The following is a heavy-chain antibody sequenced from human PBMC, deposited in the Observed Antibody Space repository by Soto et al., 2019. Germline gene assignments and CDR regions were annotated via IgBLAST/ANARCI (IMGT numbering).Heavy chain of an antibody. D-gene: IGHD3-22*01. CDR1: GYTFTSYG. J-gene: IGHJ4*02. Sequence: ASVKVSCKASGYTFTSYGFSLVLQAPGKGLEWMGWIRADNGNTNYSQKFQGRVTITRDTSASTAYMELSSLRSEDTAVYYCARDEGYPDSTGYYAYWVQGTLVTVSS. V-gene: IGHV1-18*01. CDR2: IRADNGNT. CDR3: ARDEGYPDSTGYYAY.